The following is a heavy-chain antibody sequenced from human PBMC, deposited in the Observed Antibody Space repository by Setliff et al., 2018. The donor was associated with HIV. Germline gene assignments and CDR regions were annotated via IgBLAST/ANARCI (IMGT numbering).Heavy chain of an antibody. J-gene: IGHJ3*02. D-gene: IGHD1-26*01. V-gene: IGHV3-74*01. Sequence: PGGSLRLSCAASGFTFSSYWMHWVRQAPGKGLVWVSRINGDGSSTTYADPVKGRFTIPRDNAKNTLYLQMNSLRAEDTAVYYCARGGSYFHGAFDIWGQGTMVTVSS. CDR2: INGDGSST. CDR1: GFTFSSYW. CDR3: ARGGSYFHGAFDI.